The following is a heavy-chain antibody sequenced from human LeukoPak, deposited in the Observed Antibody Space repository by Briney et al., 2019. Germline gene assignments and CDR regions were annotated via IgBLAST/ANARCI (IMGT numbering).Heavy chain of an antibody. CDR2: IYYSGST. CDR1: GGSISSSSYY. J-gene: IGHJ4*02. D-gene: IGHD6-13*01. CDR3: ARDHRSSSWRFFDY. V-gene: IGHV4-39*07. Sequence: SGTLSLTCTVSGGSISSSSYYWGWIRQPPGKGLEWIGSIYYSGSTYYNPSLKSRVTISVDTSKNQFSLKLSSVTAADTAVYYCARDHRSSSWRFFDYWGQGTLVTVSS.